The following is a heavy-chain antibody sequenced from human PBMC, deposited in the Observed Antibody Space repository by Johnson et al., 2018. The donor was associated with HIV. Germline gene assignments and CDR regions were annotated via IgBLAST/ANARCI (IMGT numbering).Heavy chain of an antibody. Sequence: QVQLVESGGGLVKPGKSLRLSCAASGFSFSDYYMSWVRQAPGKGPEWVSALTPSGGGTYYADSVKGRFTISRDNSKNTLYLQLNSLRAGDTAVYYCARRSIRSDGFDIWGQGTMVTVSS. D-gene: IGHD4-11*01. CDR1: GFSFSDYY. J-gene: IGHJ3*02. CDR3: ARRSIRSDGFDI. V-gene: IGHV3-11*04. CDR2: LTPSGGGT.